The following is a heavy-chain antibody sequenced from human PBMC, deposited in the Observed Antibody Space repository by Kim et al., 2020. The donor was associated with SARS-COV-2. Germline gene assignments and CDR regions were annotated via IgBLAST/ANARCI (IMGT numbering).Heavy chain of an antibody. CDR2: ISYEESAI. Sequence: GGSLRLSCAASGFTFRNYGMHWVRQAPGKGLEWVAVISYEESAIYYEDSVKRRFTISRDNSKNTLFLQMDSQRPNDTGVYYCVRGKSACDSWGQGNLVTVPS. V-gene: IGHV3-30*03. CDR3: VRGKSACDS. J-gene: IGHJ4*02. CDR1: GFTFRNYG.